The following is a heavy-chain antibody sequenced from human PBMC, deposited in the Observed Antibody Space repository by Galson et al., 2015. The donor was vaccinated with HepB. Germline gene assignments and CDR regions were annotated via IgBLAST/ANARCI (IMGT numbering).Heavy chain of an antibody. Sequence: SVKVSCKASGCTFTNYHVGWVRQATGQGLEWMGWMNPNSGNTGYAQKFQGRVTMTRTSSESTAYMELSSLRSEDTAVYFCARAAAPAGTGYGLDVWGQGTTVTV. D-gene: IGHD6-13*01. J-gene: IGHJ6*02. CDR3: ARAAAPAGTGYGLDV. V-gene: IGHV1-8*01. CDR1: GCTFTNYH. CDR2: MNPNSGNT.